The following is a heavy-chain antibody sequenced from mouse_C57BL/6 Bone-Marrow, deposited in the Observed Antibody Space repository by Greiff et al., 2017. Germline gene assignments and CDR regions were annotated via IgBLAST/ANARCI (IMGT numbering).Heavy chain of an antibody. Sequence: VKLLESGAELARPGASVKLSCQASGYPFTSYGISWVKQRTGQGLEWIGEIYPRTGNTYYNEKFKGKATLTADKTSRTAYMEPRGLTSEDSAVYFGARWGVTTGAWFAYWGQGTLVTVSA. V-gene: IGHV1-81*01. CDR2: IYPRTGNT. CDR3: ARWGVTTGAWFAY. J-gene: IGHJ3*01. CDR1: GYPFTSYG. D-gene: IGHD2-2*01.